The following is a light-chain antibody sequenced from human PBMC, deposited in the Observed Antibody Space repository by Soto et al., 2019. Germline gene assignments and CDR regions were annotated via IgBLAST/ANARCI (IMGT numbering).Light chain of an antibody. J-gene: IGKJ4*01. Sequence: DIPMTQSPSTVSASVGDTVTITCRASQSISTWLAWYQQKPGKAPKVLIYKASTLESGVSPRFRGSGSVTEFTLTISDLQPEDFATYYCQQCDNYPLTFGGGTKVEIK. CDR3: QQCDNYPLT. CDR1: QSISTW. V-gene: IGKV1-5*03. CDR2: KAS.